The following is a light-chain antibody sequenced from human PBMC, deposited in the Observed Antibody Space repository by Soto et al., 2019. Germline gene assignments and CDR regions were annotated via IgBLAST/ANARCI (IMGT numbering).Light chain of an antibody. J-gene: IGLJ1*01. CDR3: QTYDSSLSGLYV. CDR2: GNT. V-gene: IGLV1-40*01. Sequence: QSVLTQPPSISGAPGQRVTISCTGSSSNIGASSDVHWYHQLPGTAPKLLIYGNTNRPSGVPDRFSGSKSGTSASLAIAGLQTEDEGDYYCQTYDSSLSGLYVFGTGTKLTVL. CDR1: SSNIGASSD.